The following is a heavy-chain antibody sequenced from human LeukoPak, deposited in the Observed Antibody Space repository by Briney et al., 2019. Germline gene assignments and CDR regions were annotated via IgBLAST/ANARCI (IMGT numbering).Heavy chain of an antibody. CDR3: ARDLGYSSGWYFDY. CDR1: GGTFSSYA. J-gene: IGHJ4*02. D-gene: IGHD6-19*01. V-gene: IGHV1-69*13. CDR2: IIPIFGTA. Sequence: SVKVSCKASGGTFSSYAVSWVRQAPGQGLEWMGGIIPIFGTANYAQEFQGRVTITADESTSTAYMELSSLRSEDTAVYYCARDLGYSSGWYFDYWGQGTLVTVSS.